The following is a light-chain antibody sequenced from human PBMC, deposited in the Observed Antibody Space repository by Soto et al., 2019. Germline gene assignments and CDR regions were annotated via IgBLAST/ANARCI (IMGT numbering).Light chain of an antibody. CDR3: AAWDDSLSGRV. Sequence: QSVLTQPPSASGTPGQRVTISCSGSSSNIGTKFVYWYQQLPGMAPKLLIYSNNQRPSGVPHRFSGSKSGTSASLAISGLRSEDEADYYCAAWDDSLSGRVFGGGTKLTVL. V-gene: IGLV1-47*02. J-gene: IGLJ3*02. CDR1: SSNIGTKF. CDR2: SNN.